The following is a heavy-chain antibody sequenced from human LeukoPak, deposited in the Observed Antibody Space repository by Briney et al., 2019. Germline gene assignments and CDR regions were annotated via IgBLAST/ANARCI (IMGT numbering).Heavy chain of an antibody. Sequence: GGSLRLSCAASGFTFSSYAMHWVRQAPGKGLEWVAVISYDGSNKYYADSVKGRFTISRDNSKNTLYLQMNSLRAEDTAVYYCARAGDKELGYCSSTSCYGAFDIWGQGTMVTVSS. D-gene: IGHD2-2*01. CDR2: ISYDGSNK. CDR1: GFTFSSYA. J-gene: IGHJ3*02. V-gene: IGHV3-30-3*01. CDR3: ARAGDKELGYCSSTSCYGAFDI.